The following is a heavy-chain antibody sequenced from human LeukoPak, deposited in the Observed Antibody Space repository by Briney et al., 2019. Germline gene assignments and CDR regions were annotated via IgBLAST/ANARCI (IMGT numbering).Heavy chain of an antibody. CDR1: GFTFSNHG. CDR2: ISPSGDIT. J-gene: IGHJ4*02. V-gene: IGHV3-23*01. Sequence: LTGGSLRLSCAASGFTFSNHGMNWVRQAPGKGLEWVSGISPSGDITYYADSVKGRFTISRDNSKNTLYLEVISLTAEDTAVYYCAKEGVWGSYRRNTKFDYWGQGTLVTVSS. CDR3: AKEGVWGSYRRNTKFDY. D-gene: IGHD3-16*02.